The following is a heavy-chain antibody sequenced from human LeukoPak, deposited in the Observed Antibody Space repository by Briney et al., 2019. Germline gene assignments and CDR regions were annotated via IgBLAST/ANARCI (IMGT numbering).Heavy chain of an antibody. V-gene: IGHV4-4*02. CDR3: ASHYYDILTGYQSWFDP. J-gene: IGHJ5*02. D-gene: IGHD3-9*01. CDR2: IFHSGST. Sequence: SETLSLTCAVSGGSISSSNWWSWVRQPPGKGLEWIGEIFHSGSTNYNPSLKSRVTISVDKSKNQFSLKLSSVTAADTAVYYCASHYYDILTGYQSWFDPWGQGTLVTASS. CDR1: GGSISSSNW.